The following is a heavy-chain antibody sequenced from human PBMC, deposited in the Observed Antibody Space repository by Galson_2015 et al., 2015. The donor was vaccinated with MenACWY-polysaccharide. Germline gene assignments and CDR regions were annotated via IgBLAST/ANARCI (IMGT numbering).Heavy chain of an antibody. CDR2: VSGTDDNT. D-gene: IGHD3-10*01. CDR1: GFPFSRYA. V-gene: IGHV3-23*01. Sequence: LRLSCAASGFPFSRYAMTWVRQAPGKGLEWVSTVSGTDDNTYYAASVKGRFTISRDNSKNTLYLQMNSLRGEDTAIYYCAKGLGSFDFWGQGTLVTVSS. J-gene: IGHJ4*02. CDR3: AKGLGSFDF.